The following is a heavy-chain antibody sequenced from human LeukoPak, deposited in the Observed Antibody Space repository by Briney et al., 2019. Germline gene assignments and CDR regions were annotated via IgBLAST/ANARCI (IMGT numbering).Heavy chain of an antibody. J-gene: IGHJ5*02. CDR2: FDPEDSET. D-gene: IGHD3-3*01. V-gene: IGHV1-24*01. CDR3: ATAGTHYDFWSGYHNWFDP. Sequence: ASVKVSCKVSGYTLTELSMHWVRQAPGKGLEWMGGFDPEDSETIYAQKFQGRVTMTEDTSTDTAYMELSSLRSEDTAVYYCATAGTHYDFWSGYHNWFDPWGQGTLVTVSS. CDR1: GYTLTELS.